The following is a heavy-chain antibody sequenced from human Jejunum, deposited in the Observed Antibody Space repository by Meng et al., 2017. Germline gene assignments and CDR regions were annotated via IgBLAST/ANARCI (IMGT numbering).Heavy chain of an antibody. J-gene: IGHJ4*02. V-gene: IGHV1-46*01. Sequence: ASVKVSCKSSGYTFSTYYMHWVRQAPGQGLEWMGLINPTGGSTSYAQKFQGRVTMTRDTSTRTVYMELSSLRSEDTAVYYCAREYNNYNYLYFDYWGQGTLVTVSS. D-gene: IGHD5-24*01. CDR1: GYTFSTYY. CDR2: INPTGGST. CDR3: AREYNNYNYLYFDY.